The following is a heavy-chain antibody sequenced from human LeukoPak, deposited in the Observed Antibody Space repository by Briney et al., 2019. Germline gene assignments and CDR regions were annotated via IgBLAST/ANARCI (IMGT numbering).Heavy chain of an antibody. CDR3: AIRPKSYYYYGMDV. Sequence: SETLSLTCTVSSGSISSSSYYWGWIRQPPGNGLEWIGSIYYSGSTYYNPSLKSRVTISVDTSKNQFSLKLSSVTAADTAVYYCAIRPKSYYYYGMDVWGQGTTVTVSS. J-gene: IGHJ6*02. CDR1: SGSISSSSYY. D-gene: IGHD3-10*01. CDR2: IYYSGST. V-gene: IGHV4-39*01.